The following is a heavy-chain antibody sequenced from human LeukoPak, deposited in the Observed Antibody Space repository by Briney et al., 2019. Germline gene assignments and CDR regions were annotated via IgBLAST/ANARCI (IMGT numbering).Heavy chain of an antibody. Sequence: GRSLRLSCAASGFTFSSYGMHWVRQAPGKGLEWVAVISYDGSNKYYADSVKGRFTISRDNSKNTLYLQMNSLRAEDTAVYYCAKEDKQWLVSYYFDYWGQGTLVTVSS. D-gene: IGHD6-19*01. CDR1: GFTFSSYG. CDR3: AKEDKQWLVSYYFDY. CDR2: ISYDGSNK. V-gene: IGHV3-30*18. J-gene: IGHJ4*02.